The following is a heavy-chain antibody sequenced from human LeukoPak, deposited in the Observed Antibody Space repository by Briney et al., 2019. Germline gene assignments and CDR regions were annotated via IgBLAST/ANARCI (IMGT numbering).Heavy chain of an antibody. CDR3: GXXXXXXXXXSXXXXP. CDR1: NX. V-gene: IGHV3-66*01. J-gene: IGHJ5*02. Sequence: NXXTXVRQAPGXGLXWVSLIYSGGSTYYADSVKGRFTISRDNAKNSLYLQMNSLRAEDTAVYYCGXXXXXXXXXSXXXXPWGQGXLXTVSS. CDR2: IYSGGST.